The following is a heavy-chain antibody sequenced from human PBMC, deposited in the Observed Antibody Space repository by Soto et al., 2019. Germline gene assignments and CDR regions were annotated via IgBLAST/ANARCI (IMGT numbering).Heavy chain of an antibody. CDR3: AKVPYGDYNRDYFDY. Sequence: GGSLRLCCAASGFTFDDYAMHWVRQAPGKGLEWVSGISWNSGSIGYADSVKGRFTLSRDNAKNSLYLQMNSLRAQDTALYYCAKVPYGDYNRDYFDYWGQGTLVTGSS. CDR2: ISWNSGSI. J-gene: IGHJ4*02. CDR1: GFTFDDYA. D-gene: IGHD4-17*01. V-gene: IGHV3-9*01.